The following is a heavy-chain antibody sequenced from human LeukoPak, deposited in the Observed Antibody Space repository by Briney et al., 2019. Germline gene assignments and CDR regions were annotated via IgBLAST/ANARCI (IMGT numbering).Heavy chain of an antibody. CDR3: ACSWAGMYYPFYYFDF. D-gene: IGHD1-26*01. CDR2: INHRGST. Sequence: PSETLSLTCAAYGDSFSGYYWSWIRQPPGKGLEWIAEINHRGSTHYNPSLKSRVNISVDTSKNQFSLNLDSVTAADTAVYYCACSWAGMYYPFYYFDFWGQGTLVSVSS. J-gene: IGHJ4*02. CDR1: GDSFSGYY. V-gene: IGHV4-34*01.